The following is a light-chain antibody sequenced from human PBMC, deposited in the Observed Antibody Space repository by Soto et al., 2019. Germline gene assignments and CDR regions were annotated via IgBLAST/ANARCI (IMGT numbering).Light chain of an antibody. Sequence: EIVLTQSPGTLSLSPGERATLSCRASRSFASSYLAWYQQRPGQAPRLLIYAASNRATGIPDRFSGSGSGTEFTLTISSLQSEDFAVYYCQQYKNWPRTFGRGTKVDIK. CDR3: QQYKNWPRT. V-gene: IGKV3D-15*01. CDR2: AAS. CDR1: RSFASSY. J-gene: IGKJ4*02.